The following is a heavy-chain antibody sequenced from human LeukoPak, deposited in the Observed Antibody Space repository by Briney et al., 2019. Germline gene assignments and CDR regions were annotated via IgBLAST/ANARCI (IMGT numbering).Heavy chain of an antibody. CDR2: ISGYNGET. V-gene: IGHV1-18*01. D-gene: IGHD2-2*01. J-gene: IGHJ4*02. CDR1: GYTFTSSG. CDR3: ARVGAYCTSTSCLDY. Sequence: ASVKVSCKASGYTFTSSGISWVRQAPGQGLEWMGWISGYNGETNYVQKFLGRVTMTTDTSTSTAYMELRSLTSDDTAVYYCARVGAYCTSTSCLDYWGQGTLVTVSS.